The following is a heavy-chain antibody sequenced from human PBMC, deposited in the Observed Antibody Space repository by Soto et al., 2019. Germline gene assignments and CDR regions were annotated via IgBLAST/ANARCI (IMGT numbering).Heavy chain of an antibody. CDR3: ARVARSSPRVYYYGMDV. Sequence: SVKVSCKASGGTFSSYAVSWVRQAPGQGLEWMGGIIPIFGTANYAQKFQGRVTITADESTSTAYMELSSLRSEDTAVYYCARVARSSPRVYYYGMDVWGQGTTVTVSS. CDR1: GGTFSSYA. J-gene: IGHJ6*02. CDR2: IIPIFGTA. V-gene: IGHV1-69*13. D-gene: IGHD2-2*01.